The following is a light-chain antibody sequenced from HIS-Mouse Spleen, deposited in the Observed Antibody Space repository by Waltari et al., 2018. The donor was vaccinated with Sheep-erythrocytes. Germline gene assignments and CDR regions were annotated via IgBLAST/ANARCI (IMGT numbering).Light chain of an antibody. V-gene: IGLV2-11*01. CDR2: DVS. J-gene: IGLJ1*01. Sequence: QSALTQPRSVSGSPGQSVTISCPGTSSDVGGYNYVSWYQQHPGKAPKLMIYDVSKRPSGVPDRFSGSKSGNTASLTISGLQAEDEADYYCCSYAGSYNHVFATRTKVTVL. CDR3: CSYAGSYNHV. CDR1: SSDVGGYNY.